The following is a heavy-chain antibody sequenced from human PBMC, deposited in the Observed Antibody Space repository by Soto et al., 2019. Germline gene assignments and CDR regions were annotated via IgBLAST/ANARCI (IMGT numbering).Heavy chain of an antibody. CDR3: AKEPVGPDWYFDL. V-gene: IGHV3-30*18. CDR2: ISHDGSKT. J-gene: IGHJ2*01. Sequence: PGGSQRLSCAASGFTCSAYGVHWVRQAPGKGLEWVAVISHDGSKTNYADSVKGRFTISRDNSKNTLYLQMNSLRAEDTAVYNCAKEPVGPDWYFDLWGRGTLVTVSS. CDR1: GFTCSAYG.